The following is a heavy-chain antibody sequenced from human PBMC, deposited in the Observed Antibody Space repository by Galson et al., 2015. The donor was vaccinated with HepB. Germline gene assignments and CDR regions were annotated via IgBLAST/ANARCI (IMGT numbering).Heavy chain of an antibody. CDR2: INHSGST. D-gene: IGHD2-2*01. J-gene: IGHJ6*02. V-gene: IGHV4-34*01. CDR1: GGSFSGYY. CDR3: ASPVVPAAIGYYGMDV. Sequence: SETLSLTCAVYGGSFSGYYWSWIRQPPGKGLEWIGEINHSGSTNYNPSLKSRVTISVDTSKNQFSLKLSSVTAADTAVYYCASPVVPAAIGYYGMDVWGQGTTVTVSS.